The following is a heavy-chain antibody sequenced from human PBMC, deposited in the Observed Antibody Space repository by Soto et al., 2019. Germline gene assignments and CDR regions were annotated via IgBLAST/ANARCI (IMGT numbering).Heavy chain of an antibody. CDR1: GYTFTSYG. CDR2: ISAYNGNT. Sequence: GASVKVSCKASGYTFTSYGISWVRQAPGQGLGWMGWISAYNGNTNYAQKLQGRVTMTTDTSTSTAYMELRSLRSDDTAVYYCARDSGPWRANWFDPWGPGTLVTVSS. V-gene: IGHV1-18*01. D-gene: IGHD1-26*01. CDR3: ARDSGPWRANWFDP. J-gene: IGHJ5*02.